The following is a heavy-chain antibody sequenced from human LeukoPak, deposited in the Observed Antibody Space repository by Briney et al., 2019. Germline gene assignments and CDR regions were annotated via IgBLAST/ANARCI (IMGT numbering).Heavy chain of an antibody. Sequence: PGRSLRLSCAASGFTFSNCGMHWVRQAPGKGLEWVADLSYEGSNEYYAGSVKGRSSISRDNSKNTLYLQMNSLRVDDTAVYYCAKGRRGLGYFDYWGQGTLVTVSS. CDR1: GFTFSNCG. J-gene: IGHJ4*02. V-gene: IGHV3-30*18. CDR3: AKGRRGLGYFDY. CDR2: LSYEGSNE.